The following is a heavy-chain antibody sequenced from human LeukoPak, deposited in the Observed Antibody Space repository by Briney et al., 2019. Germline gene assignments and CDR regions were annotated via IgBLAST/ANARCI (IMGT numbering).Heavy chain of an antibody. J-gene: IGHJ6*02. Sequence: ASVKVSCKASGYTFTGYYMHWVRQAPGQGLEWMGWINPNSGGTNYAQKFQGRVTMTRDTSISTAYMELSRLRSDDTAVYYCAEGYCSSTSCPTGGDYYGMDVWGQGTTVTVSS. CDR1: GYTFTGYY. V-gene: IGHV1-2*02. D-gene: IGHD2-2*01. CDR2: INPNSGGT. CDR3: AEGYCSSTSCPTGGDYYGMDV.